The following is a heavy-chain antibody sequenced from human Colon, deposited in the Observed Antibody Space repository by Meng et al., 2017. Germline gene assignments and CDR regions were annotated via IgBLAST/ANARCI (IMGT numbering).Heavy chain of an antibody. Sequence: QRQQWGGGLLDPPDTLSPSCAVYVGSFSGYYWNWIRQAPGKGLEWIGEINHGRSTNYNPSLKNRITMSVDTSRNQFSLNLTSVTAADTAVYYCGSDPTRVTLSQLPVSWGRGTLVTVSS. CDR1: VGSFSGYY. CDR2: INHGRST. CDR3: GSDPTRVTLSQLPVS. J-gene: IGHJ4*02. V-gene: IGHV4-34*02. D-gene: IGHD2-21*02.